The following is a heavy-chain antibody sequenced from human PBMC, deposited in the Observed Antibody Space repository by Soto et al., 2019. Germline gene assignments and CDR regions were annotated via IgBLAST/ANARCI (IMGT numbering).Heavy chain of an antibody. D-gene: IGHD3-9*01. Sequence: PSETLSLTCTVSGGSISSGDYYWSWIRQPPGKGLEWIGYIYYSGSTYYNPSLKSRVTISVDTSKNQFSLRLSSVTAADTAVYYCARGRGYYDILTGYYTYYYYGMDVWGQGTTVTVSS. V-gene: IGHV4-30-4*01. CDR2: IYYSGST. CDR3: ARGRGYYDILTGYYTYYYYGMDV. CDR1: GGSISSGDYY. J-gene: IGHJ6*02.